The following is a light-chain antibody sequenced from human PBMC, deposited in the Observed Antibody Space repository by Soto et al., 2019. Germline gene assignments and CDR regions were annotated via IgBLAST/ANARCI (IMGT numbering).Light chain of an antibody. V-gene: IGKV3-20*01. Sequence: EIVLTQSTGTLSLSPGERATLSCRASQSVSSSYLAWYQQKPGQAPRLLIYGASSRATGIPDRFSGSGSGTAFTLTISRLEPEDFSVYYWQQYGSSPQWTSGQGTKEAT. CDR1: QSVSSSY. J-gene: IGKJ1*01. CDR2: GAS. CDR3: QQYGSSPQWT.